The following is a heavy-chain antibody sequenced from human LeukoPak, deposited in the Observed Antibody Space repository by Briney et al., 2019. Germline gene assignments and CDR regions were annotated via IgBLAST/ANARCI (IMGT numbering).Heavy chain of an antibody. D-gene: IGHD6-19*01. CDR2: IYYSGST. CDR3: ARGLSIAVAGTWGY. V-gene: IGHV4-39*07. J-gene: IGHJ4*02. CDR1: GGSISSSSYY. Sequence: SETLSLTCTVSGGSISSSSYYWGWIRQPPGKGLEWIGSIYYSGSTYYNPSLKSRVTISVDTSKNRFSLKLSSVTAADTAVYYCARGLSIAVAGTWGYWDQGTLVTVSS.